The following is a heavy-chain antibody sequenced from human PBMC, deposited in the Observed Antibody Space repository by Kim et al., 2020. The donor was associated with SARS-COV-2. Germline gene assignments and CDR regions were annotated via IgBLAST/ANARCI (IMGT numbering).Heavy chain of an antibody. CDR1: GYSFTSYW. V-gene: IGHV5-51*01. CDR2: IYPGDSDT. CDR3: AGTQTGTTSYYGMDV. Sequence: GESLKISCKGSGYSFTSYWIGWVRQMPGKGLEWMGIIYPGDSDTRYSPSFQGQVTISADKSISTAYLQWSSLKASDTAMYYCAGTQTGTTSYYGMDVWGQGTTVTVSS. J-gene: IGHJ6*02. D-gene: IGHD1-1*01.